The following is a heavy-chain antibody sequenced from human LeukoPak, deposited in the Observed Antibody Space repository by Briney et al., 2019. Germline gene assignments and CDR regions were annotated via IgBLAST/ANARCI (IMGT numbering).Heavy chain of an antibody. CDR1: GFTFSSYW. J-gene: IGHJ4*02. Sequence: GGSLRLSCAASGFTFSSYWMSWVRLAPGKGLEWVANIKQDGSEKYYVDSVKGRFTISRDNAKNSLYLQMNSLRAEDTAVYYCARDLELLAYCGGDCGQDYWGQGTLVTVSS. D-gene: IGHD2-21*02. V-gene: IGHV3-7*01. CDR3: ARDLELLAYCGGDCGQDY. CDR2: IKQDGSEK.